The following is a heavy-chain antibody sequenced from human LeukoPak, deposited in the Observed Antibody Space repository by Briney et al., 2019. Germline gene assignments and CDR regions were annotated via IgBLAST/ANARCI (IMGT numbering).Heavy chain of an antibody. D-gene: IGHD3-3*01. V-gene: IGHV3-21*05. Sequence: PGGSLRLSCAASGFTFSLYAMNWVRQAPGKGLEWVSYINSGCSDKHYTESVRGRFTISRDNAKKTLYLQMNSLRDEDTAVYFCARDTYEPGLIDFWGQGTLVSVSS. J-gene: IGHJ4*02. CDR2: INSGCSDK. CDR1: GFTFSLYA. CDR3: ARDTYEPGLIDF.